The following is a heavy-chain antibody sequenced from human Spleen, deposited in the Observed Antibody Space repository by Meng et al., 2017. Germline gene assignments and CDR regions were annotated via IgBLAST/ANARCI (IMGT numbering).Heavy chain of an antibody. CDR3: ARDLPHYYVSGSRTNYYYGMDV. Sequence: ASVKVSCKASGYTFTGYYMHWVRQAPGQGLEWMGWINPNSGGTNYAQKFQGRVTMTRDTSISTAYMELSRLRSDDTAVYYCARDLPHYYVSGSRTNYYYGMDVWGQGTTVTVSS. J-gene: IGHJ6*02. D-gene: IGHD3-10*01. V-gene: IGHV1-2*02. CDR1: GYTFTGYY. CDR2: INPNSGGT.